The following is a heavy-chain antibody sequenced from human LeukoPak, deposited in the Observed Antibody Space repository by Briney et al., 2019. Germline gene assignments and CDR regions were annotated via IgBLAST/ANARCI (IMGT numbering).Heavy chain of an antibody. Sequence: PSETLSLTCTVSDDSINTYYWSWIRKPAGKGLEWIGLFYASGSSAYNPSLKSRVTTSIDTSKNQFSLRLTSVTAADTAVYYCARVSRNFDAYYFDYWGQGALVTVSS. CDR2: FYASGSS. D-gene: IGHD3-9*01. CDR3: ARVSRNFDAYYFDY. V-gene: IGHV4-4*07. CDR1: DDSINTYY. J-gene: IGHJ4*02.